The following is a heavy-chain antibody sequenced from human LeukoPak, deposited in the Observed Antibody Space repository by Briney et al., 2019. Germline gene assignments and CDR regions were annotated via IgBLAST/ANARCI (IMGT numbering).Heavy chain of an antibody. CDR2: ITRDSIYT. Sequence: GGSLRLSCAASGFTFSNYNMNWVRQTPGKGLEWVSSITRDSIYTFYADSVKGRFTISRDNAKNSLSLQMNSLRAEDTAVYYCARGPSGYHNTGGQGTLVTVSS. CDR3: ARGPSGYHNT. CDR1: GFTFSNYN. D-gene: IGHD5-12*01. V-gene: IGHV3-21*01. J-gene: IGHJ4*02.